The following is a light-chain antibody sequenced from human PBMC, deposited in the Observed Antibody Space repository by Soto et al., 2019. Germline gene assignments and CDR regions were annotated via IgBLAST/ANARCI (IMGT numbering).Light chain of an antibody. CDR1: SSDVGGYDS. J-gene: IGLJ1*01. CDR3: SLYSSNGSLI. Sequence: QSALTQPASVSGSPGQSITISCTGTSSDVGGYDSVSWYQQAPGTAPKLIIYDVNNRPSGAPDRFSGSTSGNTASLTISGLQAEDETDYFCSLYSSNGSLIFGPGTKVTVL. CDR2: DVN. V-gene: IGLV2-18*01.